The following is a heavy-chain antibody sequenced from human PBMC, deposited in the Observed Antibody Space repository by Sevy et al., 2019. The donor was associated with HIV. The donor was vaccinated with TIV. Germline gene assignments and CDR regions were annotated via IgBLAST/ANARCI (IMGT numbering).Heavy chain of an antibody. CDR2: IYTSGST. D-gene: IGHD4-17*01. J-gene: IGHJ6*02. V-gene: IGHV4-4*07. CDR1: GGSISSYY. CDR3: ARGLGTVTAKPYYYYGMDV. Sequence: SETLSLTCTVSGGSISSYYWSWVRQPAGKGLEWIGRIYTSGSTNYNPSLKSRVTMSVDTSKNQFSLKLSSVTAADTAVYYCARGLGTVTAKPYYYYGMDVWGQRTTVTVSS.